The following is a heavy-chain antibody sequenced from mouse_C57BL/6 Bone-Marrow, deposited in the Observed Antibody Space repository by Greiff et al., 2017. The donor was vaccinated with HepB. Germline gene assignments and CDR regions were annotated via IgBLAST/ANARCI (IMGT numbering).Heavy chain of an antibody. CDR3: ASSYYYGSSRDWYFDV. D-gene: IGHD1-1*01. Sequence: QVQLQQPGAELVKPGASVKVSCKASGYTFTSYWMHWVKQRPGQGLEWIGRIHPSDSDTNYNQKFKGKATLTVDKSSSTAYMQLSSLTSEDSAVYYCASSYYYGSSRDWYFDVWGTGTTVTVSS. J-gene: IGHJ1*03. CDR1: GYTFTSYW. V-gene: IGHV1-74*01. CDR2: IHPSDSDT.